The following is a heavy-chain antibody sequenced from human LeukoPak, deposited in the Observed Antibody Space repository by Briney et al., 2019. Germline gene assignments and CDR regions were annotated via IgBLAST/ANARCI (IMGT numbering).Heavy chain of an antibody. J-gene: IGHJ6*03. V-gene: IGHV3-30*02. CDR3: AKGSKEVLFTRDHYMDV. D-gene: IGHD3-3*01. CDR2: IRYGGSNK. Sequence: GGSLRLSCAASGFTFSSYGMHWVRQAPGKGLEWVAFIRYGGSNKYSADSVKGRFTISRDNSKNTLYLQMNSLRAEDTAVYYCAKGSKEVLFTRDHYMDVWGKGTTVTMSS. CDR1: GFTFSSYG.